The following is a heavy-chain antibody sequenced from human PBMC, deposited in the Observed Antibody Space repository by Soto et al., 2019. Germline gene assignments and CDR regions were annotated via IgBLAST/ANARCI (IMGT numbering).Heavy chain of an antibody. J-gene: IGHJ4*02. CDR3: ARYGITMVRGVPGDY. V-gene: IGHV4-39*01. CDR2: IYYSGST. CDR1: GGSISSSSYY. Sequence: SETLSLTFTVSGGSISSSSYYWGWIRQPPGKGLEWIGSIYYSGSTYYNPSLKSRVTISVDTSKNQFSLKLSSVTAADTAVYYCARYGITMVRGVPGDYWGQGTLVTVSS. D-gene: IGHD3-10*01.